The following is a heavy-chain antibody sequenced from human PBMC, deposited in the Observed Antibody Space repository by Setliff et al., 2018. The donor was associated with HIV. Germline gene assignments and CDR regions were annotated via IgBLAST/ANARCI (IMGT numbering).Heavy chain of an antibody. CDR2: MNPNSGNT. CDR1: GYAFTSYD. J-gene: IGHJ4*02. D-gene: IGHD5-12*01. V-gene: IGHV1-8*03. CDR3: ARGYSGYDSYYFDY. Sequence: KVSCKASGYAFTSYDIHWLRQATGQGLEWMGWMNPNSGNTGYAQKFQGRVTITRKTSISTAFMELSSLRSEDTAVYYCARGYSGYDSYYFDYWGQGTLVTVSS.